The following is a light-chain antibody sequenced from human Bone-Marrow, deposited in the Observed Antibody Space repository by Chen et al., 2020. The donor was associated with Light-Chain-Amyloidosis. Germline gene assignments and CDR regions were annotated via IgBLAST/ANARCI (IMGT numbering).Light chain of an antibody. CDR2: NDD. Sequence: QSVLTQPPSTSGTPGQTVTITCSGSSSNIGSNIVTWYQHLPGAAPTLLIYNDDTRPSGFPDRFSASRSGTSASLAISGLQSGDEGDYHCATWDDRLIGYVFGSGTEVTVL. J-gene: IGLJ1*01. CDR3: ATWDDRLIGYV. CDR1: SSNIGSNI. V-gene: IGLV1-44*01.